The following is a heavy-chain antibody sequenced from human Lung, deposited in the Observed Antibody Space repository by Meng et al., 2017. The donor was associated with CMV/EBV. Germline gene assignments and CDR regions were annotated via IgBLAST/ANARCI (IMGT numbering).Heavy chain of an antibody. V-gene: IGHV1-69*10. Sequence: SVKVSXKASGDMFSTYAITWVRQAPGQGLEWMGELIPILNAPNYAQKFQGRVRITADKSTTTAYMELSSLRSDDTAVYYCARALREYSSSSSDSWGQGTLVPFSS. J-gene: IGHJ4*02. CDR2: LIPILNAP. CDR3: ARALREYSSSSSDS. D-gene: IGHD6-6*01. CDR1: GDMFSTYA.